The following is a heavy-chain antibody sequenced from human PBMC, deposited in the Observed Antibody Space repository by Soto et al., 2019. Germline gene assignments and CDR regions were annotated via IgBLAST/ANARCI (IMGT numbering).Heavy chain of an antibody. Sequence: EVQLVESGGGLVQPGASLRLSCAASGFTFDYYWMHWVRQAPGKGLVWVSRIHSDGTSTTYADSVKGRFTISRDNAKNTLSRQMNSLRAEDTAVYYCARGDRGAFDLWGQGTVVTVSS. D-gene: IGHD1-26*01. J-gene: IGHJ3*01. CDR2: IHSDGTST. CDR1: GFTFDYYW. CDR3: ARGDRGAFDL. V-gene: IGHV3-74*01.